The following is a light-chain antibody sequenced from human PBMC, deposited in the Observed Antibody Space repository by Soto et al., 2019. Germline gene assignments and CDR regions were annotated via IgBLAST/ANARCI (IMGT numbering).Light chain of an antibody. CDR2: SNS. J-gene: IGLJ2*01. Sequence: QSVLTQPPSASGTPGQRVTISCSGSSSNIGSNSVHWYQQLPGTAPKLLIYSNSQRPSGVPERISGSKSGTSASLAISGLRSEDEVDYYCAAWDDSLSGVVFGGGTKLTVL. CDR3: AAWDDSLSGVV. V-gene: IGLV1-47*01. CDR1: SSNIGSNS.